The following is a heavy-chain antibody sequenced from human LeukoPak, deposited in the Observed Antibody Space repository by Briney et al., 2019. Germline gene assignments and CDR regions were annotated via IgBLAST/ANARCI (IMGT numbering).Heavy chain of an antibody. Sequence: SETLSLTCAVYGGSFSGYYWSWIRQPPGKGLEWIGEINHSGSTNYNPSLKSRVTITVDTSKNQFSLTLSSVTAADTAVYYCARASYAFDIWGQGTMVTVS. V-gene: IGHV4-34*01. CDR1: GGSFSGYY. D-gene: IGHD6-6*01. CDR2: INHSGST. J-gene: IGHJ3*02. CDR3: ARASYAFDI.